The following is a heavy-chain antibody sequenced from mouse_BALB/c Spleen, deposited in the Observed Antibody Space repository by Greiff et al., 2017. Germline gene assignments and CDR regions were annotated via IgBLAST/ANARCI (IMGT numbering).Heavy chain of an antibody. Sequence: DVKLVESGGGLVQPGGSLKLSCAASGFDFSRYWMSWVRQAPGKGLEWIGEINPDSSTINYTPSLKDKFIISRDNAKNTLYLQMSKVRSEDTALYYCARPGDYDDYYAMDYWGQGTSVTVSS. CDR3: ARPGDYDDYYAMDY. CDR2: INPDSSTI. J-gene: IGHJ4*01. V-gene: IGHV4-1*02. CDR1: GFDFSRYW. D-gene: IGHD2-4*01.